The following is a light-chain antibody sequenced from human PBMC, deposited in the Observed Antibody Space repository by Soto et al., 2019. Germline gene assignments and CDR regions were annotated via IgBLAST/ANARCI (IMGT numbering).Light chain of an antibody. V-gene: IGKV1-6*01. CDR2: AAS. CDR1: QGTRND. Sequence: AIQMTQSPSSLSASVGYRVTITCRASQGTRNDLGWYQQKPGKAPKLLIYAASSLQSGVPSRFSGSGSGTDFTLTISSLLPEDFATYYCLQDYNFPWTFGQGTKVEIK. J-gene: IGKJ1*01. CDR3: LQDYNFPWT.